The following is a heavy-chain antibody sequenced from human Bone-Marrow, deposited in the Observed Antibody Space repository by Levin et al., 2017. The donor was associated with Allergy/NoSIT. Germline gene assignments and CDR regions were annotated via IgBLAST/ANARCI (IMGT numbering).Heavy chain of an antibody. V-gene: IGHV5-51*01. J-gene: IGHJ3*02. CDR1: GYSFSTYW. D-gene: IGHD5-12*01. Sequence: GESLKISCKASGYSFSTYWIGWVRQMPGKGLEWMGIIDPDDSDTRYSPSLQGLVTISADKSSSTAYLQWSSLKASDTAMYYCARLLGASGYALGAFDIWGQGTMVTVSS. CDR2: IDPDDSDT. CDR3: ARLLGASGYALGAFDI.